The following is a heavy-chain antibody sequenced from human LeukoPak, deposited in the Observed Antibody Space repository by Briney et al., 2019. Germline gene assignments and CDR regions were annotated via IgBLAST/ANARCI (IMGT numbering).Heavy chain of an antibody. CDR1: GFTFNNYW. J-gene: IGHJ4*02. D-gene: IGHD6-19*01. CDR3: ARRGAVAGTLDY. V-gene: IGHV3-74*01. CDR2: INSDGSST. Sequence: PGGSLRLSCAASGFTFNNYWMHWVRQVPGKGLVWVSRINSDGSSTSYADSVKGRFTISRDNAKNTMYLQMNSLRAEDTAVYYCARRGAVAGTLDYWGQGTLVTVSS.